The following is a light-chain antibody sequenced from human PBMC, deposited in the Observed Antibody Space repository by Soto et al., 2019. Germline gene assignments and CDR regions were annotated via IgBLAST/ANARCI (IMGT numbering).Light chain of an antibody. J-gene: IGLJ2*01. CDR3: SSYTNTRDVV. Sequence: QSALTQPASVSGPPGQSITISCTGTSSDVGAYNFISWYQQHPGKAPKLMIYDVINRPSGVSNRFSGSKSGNTASLTISGLQAEDEADYYCSSYTNTRDVVFGGGTKVTVL. CDR2: DVI. V-gene: IGLV2-14*01. CDR1: SSDVGAYNF.